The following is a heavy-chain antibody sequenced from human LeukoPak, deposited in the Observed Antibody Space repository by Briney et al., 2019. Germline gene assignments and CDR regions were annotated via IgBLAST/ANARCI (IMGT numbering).Heavy chain of an antibody. CDR1: GYSFTSYW. Sequence: KRGESLNISCKGSGYSFTSYWIGWVRQMPGKCLEWMGTIYPEDSDTRYSPSFQGQVTISAAKSISTAYLQWSSLTASDTAMYYCARHGRYSSGSRWFGPWGQGTLVTVSS. V-gene: IGHV5-51*01. J-gene: IGHJ5*02. CDR2: IYPEDSDT. D-gene: IGHD3-22*01. CDR3: ARHGRYSSGSRWFGP.